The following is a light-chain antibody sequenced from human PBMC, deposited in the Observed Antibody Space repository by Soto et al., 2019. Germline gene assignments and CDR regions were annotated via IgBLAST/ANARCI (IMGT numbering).Light chain of an antibody. Sequence: QSALAQPASVSGSPGQSITISCTGTSSDVGGYNYVSWYQHHPGKAPKPMIYEVSNRPSGVSNRFSGSKSGNTASLTISGLQAEDEADYYCSSYTGSSTLVFGGGTKLTVL. J-gene: IGLJ3*02. V-gene: IGLV2-14*01. CDR1: SSDVGGYNY. CDR2: EVS. CDR3: SSYTGSSTLV.